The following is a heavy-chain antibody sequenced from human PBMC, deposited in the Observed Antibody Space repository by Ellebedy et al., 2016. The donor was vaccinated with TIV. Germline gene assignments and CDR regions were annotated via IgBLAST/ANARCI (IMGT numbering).Heavy chain of an antibody. CDR1: GGSLSSVLYY. CDR3: ARRPNVGYCSGGSCYGFDY. Sequence: MPSETLSLTCSVSGGSLSSVLYYWSWIRQPPGKGLEWIGSIYYSGSTYYNPSLKSRVTISVDTSKNQFSLKLSSVTAADTTVYYCARRPNVGYCSGGSCYGFDYWGQGTLVTVSS. CDR2: IYYSGST. V-gene: IGHV4-39*01. D-gene: IGHD2-15*01. J-gene: IGHJ4*02.